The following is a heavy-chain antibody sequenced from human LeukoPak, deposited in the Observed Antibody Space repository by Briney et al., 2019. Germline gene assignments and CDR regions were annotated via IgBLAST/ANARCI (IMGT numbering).Heavy chain of an antibody. V-gene: IGHV3-30*18. Sequence: PGGSLRLSCAASGFTFSSYGMHWVRQAPGKGLEWVAVISYDGSNKYYADSVKCRFTISRDNSKNTLYLQMNSLRAEDTAVYYCAKGRLWFGEPTPDYWGQGTLVTVSS. CDR2: ISYDGSNK. D-gene: IGHD3-10*01. J-gene: IGHJ4*02. CDR1: GFTFSSYG. CDR3: AKGRLWFGEPTPDY.